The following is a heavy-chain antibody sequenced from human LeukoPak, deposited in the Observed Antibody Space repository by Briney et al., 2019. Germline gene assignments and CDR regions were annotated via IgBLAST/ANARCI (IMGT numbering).Heavy chain of an antibody. V-gene: IGHV4-61*02. CDR1: GGSISSGSYY. CDR2: IYTSGST. Sequence: PSETLSLTCTVSGGSISSGSYYWSWIRQPAGKGLEWIGRIYTSGSTNYNPSLKSRVTISVDTSKNQFSLKLSSVTAADTAVYYCARVPSAIPRGAFDIWGQGTMVTVSS. J-gene: IGHJ3*02. D-gene: IGHD3-10*01. CDR3: ARVPSAIPRGAFDI.